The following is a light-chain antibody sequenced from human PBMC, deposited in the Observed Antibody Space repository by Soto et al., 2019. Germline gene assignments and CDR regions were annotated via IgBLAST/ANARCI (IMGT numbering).Light chain of an antibody. CDR3: QQYNSYS. J-gene: IGKJ1*01. CDR1: QGIRND. Sequence: AIQMTQSPSPLSASVGDRFTITCRASQGIRNDLGWYQQKPGTAPKLLIYHASTLESGVPSRFSGSGSGTEFTLTISSLQPDDFATYYCQQYNSYSFGQGTKVDIK. CDR2: HAS. V-gene: IGKV1-13*02.